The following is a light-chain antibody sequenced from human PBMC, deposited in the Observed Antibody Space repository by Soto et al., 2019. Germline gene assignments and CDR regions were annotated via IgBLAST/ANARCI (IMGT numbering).Light chain of an antibody. J-gene: IGKJ4*01. CDR1: QGLKC. CDR2: EAT. CDR3: QQLRMYPST. V-gene: IGKV1-12*01. Sequence: DIQMAESPSSVSPSVGDRVTITCRASQGLKCLAWYQQKPGKAPRLLIYEATNLQSGVPPRFSGSGSGTEFTLTISSLQPEDFATYYCQQLRMYPSTFGGGTKVDI.